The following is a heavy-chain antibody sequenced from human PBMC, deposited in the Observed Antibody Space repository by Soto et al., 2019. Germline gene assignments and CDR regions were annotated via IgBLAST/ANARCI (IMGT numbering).Heavy chain of an antibody. J-gene: IGHJ3*02. CDR2: IYHSGST. CDR1: GGSISSGGYS. D-gene: IGHD3-22*01. V-gene: IGHV4-30-2*01. Sequence: PSETLSLTCAFSGGSISSGGYSWSWIRQPPGKGLEWIGYIYHSGSTYYNPSLKSRVTISVDRSKNQFSLKLSSVTAADTAVYYCARADLGRYDSSVQGAFDIWGQGTMVTVSS. CDR3: ARADLGRYDSSVQGAFDI.